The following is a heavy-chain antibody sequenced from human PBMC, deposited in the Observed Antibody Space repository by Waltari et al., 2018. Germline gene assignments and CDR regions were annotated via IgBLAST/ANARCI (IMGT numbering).Heavy chain of an antibody. D-gene: IGHD1-26*01. CDR2: IIPIVGAG. CDR3: ARQRDSGSYYAADAFDI. Sequence: QVQLVQSGAEVKKPGSSVKVSCKASGGTFSSYALSWVRQAPGQGLEWMGGIIPIVGAGNYEQKFQGRVTITADEPTSTAYMELSSLRPEDTAVYYCARQRDSGSYYAADAFDIWGQGTMVTVSS. J-gene: IGHJ3*02. V-gene: IGHV1-69*12. CDR1: GGTFSSYA.